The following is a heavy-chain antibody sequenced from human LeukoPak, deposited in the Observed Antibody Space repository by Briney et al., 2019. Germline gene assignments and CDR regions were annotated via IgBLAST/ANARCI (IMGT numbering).Heavy chain of an antibody. D-gene: IGHD3-10*01. V-gene: IGHV4-59*08. CDR3: AIQMLGIPMVRGAFDP. CDR1: AGSISSYY. J-gene: IGHJ5*02. CDR2: IYYSGST. Sequence: SETLSLTCTVSAGSISSYYWSWIRQPPGKGLEWIGYIYYSGSTNYNPTLKSRVTISVDTSKNQFSLNLSSVTAADTAVYYCAIQMLGIPMVRGAFDPCGQGTLVTVST.